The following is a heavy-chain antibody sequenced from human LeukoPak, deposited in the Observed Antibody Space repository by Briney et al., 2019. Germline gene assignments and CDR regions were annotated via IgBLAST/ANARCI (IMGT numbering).Heavy chain of an antibody. CDR1: DDSITIYY. J-gene: IGHJ3*02. V-gene: IGHV4-59*01. CDR2: IDHTGIT. D-gene: IGHD3-10*01. Sequence: PSETLSLTCTVSDDSITIYYWSWIRQPPGKGLEWIGYIDHTGITNYNPSLNSRVTVSRDTSKNHFSLELSSATAADTAVYYCARDPLYYSSGNGGIWGQGTMVTVSS. CDR3: ARDPLYYSSGNGGI.